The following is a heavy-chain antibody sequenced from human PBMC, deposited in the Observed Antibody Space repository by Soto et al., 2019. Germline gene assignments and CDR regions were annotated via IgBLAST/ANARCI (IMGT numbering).Heavy chain of an antibody. J-gene: IGHJ4*02. CDR2: IIPIFGTA. CDR1: GGTFSSYA. V-gene: IGHV1-69*13. Sequence: SVKVSCKASGGTFSSYAISWVRQAPGQGLEWMGGIIPIFGTANYAQKFQGRVTITADESTSTAYMELSSLRSEDTAVYYCARTARYSGYDNSYFDYWGQGTLVTSPQ. D-gene: IGHD5-12*01. CDR3: ARTARYSGYDNSYFDY.